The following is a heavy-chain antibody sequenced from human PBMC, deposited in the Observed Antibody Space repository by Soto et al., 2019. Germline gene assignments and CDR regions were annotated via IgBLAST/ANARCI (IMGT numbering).Heavy chain of an antibody. J-gene: IGHJ6*01. CDR3: AKGKLAIVGVAPSYYYYPMDV. CDR2: VSGSGEST. Sequence: EVQLLESGGGFVQPGGSLRLSCAASGFTFSSFVMSWVRQAPGKGLEWVSVVSGSGESTHYADSVKGRFTISRDNSKNTLYLQMSILRAEDTAVYYCAKGKLAIVGVAPSYYYYPMDVWGQGTTDTVSS. V-gene: IGHV3-23*01. D-gene: IGHD3-3*01. CDR1: GFTFSSFV.